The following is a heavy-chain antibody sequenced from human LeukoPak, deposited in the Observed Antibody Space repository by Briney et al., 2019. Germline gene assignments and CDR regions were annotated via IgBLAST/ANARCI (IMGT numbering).Heavy chain of an antibody. CDR1: GFTVSSNY. D-gene: IGHD6-13*01. V-gene: IGHV3-53*01. J-gene: IGHJ3*02. CDR2: IYSGGST. CDR3: ARDSRFYSSSWYSDAFDI. Sequence: GGSLRLSCAASGFTVSSNYMSWVRQAPGKGLEWVSVIYSGGSTYYADSVKGRFTIPRDNSKNTLYLQMNGLRAEDTAVYYCARDSRFYSSSWYSDAFDIWGQGTMVTVSS.